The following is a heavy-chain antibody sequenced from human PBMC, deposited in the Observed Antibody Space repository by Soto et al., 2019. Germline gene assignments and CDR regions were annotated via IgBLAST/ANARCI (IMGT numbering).Heavy chain of an antibody. Sequence: GASVKVSCKASGYTFTSYAMHWVCQAPGQRLEWMGWINAGNGNTKYSQKFQGRVTITRDTSASTAYMELSSLRSEDTAVYYCARAPAVTTLLGLDYWGQGTLVTVSS. CDR3: ARAPAVTTLLGLDY. D-gene: IGHD4-17*01. J-gene: IGHJ4*02. CDR1: GYTFTSYA. V-gene: IGHV1-3*01. CDR2: INAGNGNT.